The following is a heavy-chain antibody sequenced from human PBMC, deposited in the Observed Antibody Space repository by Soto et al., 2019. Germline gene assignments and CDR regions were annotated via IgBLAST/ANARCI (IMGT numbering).Heavy chain of an antibody. CDR3: ARDGRITMVRGIDY. Sequence: VQLVESGGGVVQPGRSLRLSCAASGFTFSSYGMHWVRQAPGKGLEWVAVIWYDGSNKYYADSVKGRFTISRDNSKNTLYLQMNSLRAEDTAVYYCARDGRITMVRGIDYWGQGTLVTVSS. V-gene: IGHV3-33*01. CDR1: GFTFSSYG. J-gene: IGHJ4*02. D-gene: IGHD3-10*01. CDR2: IWYDGSNK.